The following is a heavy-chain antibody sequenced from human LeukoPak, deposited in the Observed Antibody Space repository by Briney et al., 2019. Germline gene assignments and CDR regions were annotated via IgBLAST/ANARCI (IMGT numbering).Heavy chain of an antibody. CDR3: TKDKGGSWTSYYNMDV. J-gene: IGHJ6*03. Sequence: GGSLRPSCAASGFNFNDYAMHWVRHAPGKGLEWVSGLSWNSGSIAYADSVKSRFTISRDNSANSLYLQMNSLRGEDTALYYCTKDKGGSWTSYYNMDVWGKGTMVTVSS. CDR2: LSWNSGSI. V-gene: IGHV3-9*01. D-gene: IGHD3/OR15-3a*01. CDR1: GFNFNDYA.